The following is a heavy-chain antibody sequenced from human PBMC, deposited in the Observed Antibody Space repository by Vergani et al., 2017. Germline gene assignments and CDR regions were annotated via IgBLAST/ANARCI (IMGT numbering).Heavy chain of an antibody. Sequence: EVQLVESGGGLIQPGGSLRLSCAASGFTVSSNYMSWVRQAPGKGLEWVSVIYSGGSTYYADSVKGRFTISRDNSKNTLYLQMNSLRGEDTAVYYCARRGGYSSSWAGYYFDYWGQGTLVTVSS. D-gene: IGHD6-13*01. V-gene: IGHV3-53*01. CDR2: IYSGGST. CDR1: GFTVSSNY. J-gene: IGHJ4*02. CDR3: ARRGGYSSSWAGYYFDY.